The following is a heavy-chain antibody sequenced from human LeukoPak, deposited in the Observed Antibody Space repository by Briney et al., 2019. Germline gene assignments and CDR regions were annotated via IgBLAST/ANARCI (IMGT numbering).Heavy chain of an antibody. Sequence: ASVKVSCKASGYTFTRHGINWVRQAPGQGPEWMGWISIFNDNANYAENFQGRVIITADTSTSTAYMELRSLRSDDTAVYYCARGGNLGGYFYQYMDVWGKGTTVTVSS. CDR3: ARGGNLGGYFYQYMDV. V-gene: IGHV1-18*01. CDR1: GYTFTRHG. CDR2: ISIFNDNA. J-gene: IGHJ6*03. D-gene: IGHD1-14*01.